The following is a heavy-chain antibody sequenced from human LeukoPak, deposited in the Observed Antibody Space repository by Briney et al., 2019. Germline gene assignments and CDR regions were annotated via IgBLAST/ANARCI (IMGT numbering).Heavy chain of an antibody. CDR2: ISRGGSPI. J-gene: IGHJ4*02. Sequence: PGGSLRLSCAASGFTFSSNYMSWVRQAPGKGLEWVSSISRGGSPIFYAESVKGRFTTSRDNAKKALFLQMNSLRAEDAAVYYCTRVSWRGEIYWGQGTLVSVSS. CDR1: GFTFSSNY. CDR3: TRVSWRGEIY. V-gene: IGHV3-11*04. D-gene: IGHD3-3*01.